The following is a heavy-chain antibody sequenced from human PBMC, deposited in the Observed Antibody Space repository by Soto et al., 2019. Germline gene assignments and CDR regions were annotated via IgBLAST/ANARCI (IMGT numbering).Heavy chain of an antibody. CDR2: ISSSGGAT. J-gene: IGHJ4*02. V-gene: IGHV3-23*01. CDR1: GVTFVSHA. Sequence: WGLLRLSSAASGVTFVSHAVSWVLQATGKGLEWVSAISSSGGATYSADSVKGRFTISRDNSKNTLYLQMNSLRVEDTAVYYCAKAADSGTPRRPIDYWGQGTLVTVSS. D-gene: IGHD1-26*01. CDR3: AKAADSGTPRRPIDY.